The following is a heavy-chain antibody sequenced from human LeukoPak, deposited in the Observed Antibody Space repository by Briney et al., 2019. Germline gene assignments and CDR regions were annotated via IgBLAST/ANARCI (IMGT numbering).Heavy chain of an antibody. J-gene: IGHJ4*02. D-gene: IGHD3-22*01. CDR1: GFSFSDYS. CDR3: ARDSFAGYHSSSYSSYDY. V-gene: IGHV3-21*01. CDR2: ISSYSTYI. Sequence: GGSLRLSCAASGFSFSDYSVNWVRQAPGKGLEWVSFISSYSTYIYYADSLKGRFTISRDNAKNSLYLQMNSLRAEDTAVYYCARDSFAGYHSSSYSSYDYWGQGTLVTVSS.